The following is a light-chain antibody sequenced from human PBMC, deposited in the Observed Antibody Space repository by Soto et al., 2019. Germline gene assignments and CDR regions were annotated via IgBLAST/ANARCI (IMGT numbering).Light chain of an antibody. Sequence: EIVLTQSPATLSLSPGERATLSCRTSQSVSSYLAWYQQKPGQAPRLLIYDASNRATGIPARFSGSGSGTDFTLTITGLETEDLAVYYCQQRSDWPSTFGGGTKVEI. V-gene: IGKV3-11*01. CDR1: QSVSSY. J-gene: IGKJ4*01. CDR2: DAS. CDR3: QQRSDWPST.